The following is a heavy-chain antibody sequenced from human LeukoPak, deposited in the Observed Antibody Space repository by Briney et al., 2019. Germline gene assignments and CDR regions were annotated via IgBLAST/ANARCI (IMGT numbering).Heavy chain of an antibody. J-gene: IGHJ4*02. D-gene: IGHD3-10*01. Sequence: PGGSLRLSCSASGFTFSTYAMHWVRQAPGKGLEYVSAISSNGGGTYYADSVKGRFTISRDNSKNTLFLQMSSLRAEDTAVYYCAKEGKVRGVIGYWGQGTLVTVSS. CDR3: AKEGKVRGVIGY. CDR2: ISSNGGGT. V-gene: IGHV3-64D*09. CDR1: GFTFSTYA.